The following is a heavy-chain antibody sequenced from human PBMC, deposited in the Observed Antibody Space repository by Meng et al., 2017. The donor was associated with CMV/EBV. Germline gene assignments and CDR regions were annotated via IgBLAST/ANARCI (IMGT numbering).Heavy chain of an antibody. CDR3: ARDDHVLWFGEWEYYYGMDV. Sequence: GESLKISCAASGFTFSSYSMNWVRQAPGKGLEWVSSISSSSSYIYYADSVKGRFTISRDNAKNSLYLQMNSLRAEDTAVYYCARDDHVLWFGEWEYYYGMDVWGQGTTVTVSS. D-gene: IGHD3-10*01. CDR1: GFTFSSYS. J-gene: IGHJ6*02. CDR2: ISSSSSYI. V-gene: IGHV3-21*01.